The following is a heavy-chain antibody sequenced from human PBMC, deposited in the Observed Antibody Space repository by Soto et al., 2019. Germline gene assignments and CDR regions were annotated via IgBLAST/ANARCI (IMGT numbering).Heavy chain of an antibody. CDR1: GGTFSSYT. CDR3: ARDGHPRVATIGSY. V-gene: IGHV1-69*08. Sequence: QVQLVQSGAEVKKPGSSVKVSCKASGGTFSSYTISWVRQAPGQGLEWMGRIIPILGIANYAQKFQGRVTITADKSTSTAYMELSSLRSEDTAVYGCARDGHPRVATIGSYWGQGTLVTVSS. D-gene: IGHD5-12*01. CDR2: IIPILGIA. J-gene: IGHJ4*02.